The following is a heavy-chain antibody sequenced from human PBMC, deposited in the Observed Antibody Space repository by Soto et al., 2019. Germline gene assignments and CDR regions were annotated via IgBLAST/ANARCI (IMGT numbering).Heavy chain of an antibody. Sequence: QVQLVQSGAEVKKPGASVKVSCKASGYTFTTYGISWVRQAPGQGLEWMGWISSYNDNTNYAQKLQGRVTMTTDTTTSTAYMELRSLRSDDTAVYYCARDGFYAGLGRYSDGYSPPQYSGMDVWGQGTTVTVSS. CDR3: ARDGFYAGLGRYSDGYSPPQYSGMDV. CDR2: ISSYNDNT. V-gene: IGHV1-18*01. CDR1: GYTFTTYG. J-gene: IGHJ6*02. D-gene: IGHD5-18*01.